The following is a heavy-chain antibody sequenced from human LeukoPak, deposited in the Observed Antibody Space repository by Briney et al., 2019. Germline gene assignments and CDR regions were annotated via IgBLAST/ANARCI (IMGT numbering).Heavy chain of an antibody. Sequence: TSETLSLTCAVSGYSISSGYYWGWIRQPPGKGLEWIGSIYHSGSTYYNPSLKSRVTISVDTSKNQFSLKLGSVTAADTAVYHCARVSSPDYYYYYYMDVWGKGTTVTVSS. D-gene: IGHD6-6*01. V-gene: IGHV4-38-2*01. CDR3: ARVSSPDYYYYYYMDV. J-gene: IGHJ6*03. CDR1: GYSISSGYY. CDR2: IYHSGST.